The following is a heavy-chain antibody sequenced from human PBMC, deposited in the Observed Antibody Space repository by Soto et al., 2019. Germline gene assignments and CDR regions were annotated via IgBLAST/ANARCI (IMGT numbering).Heavy chain of an antibody. J-gene: IGHJ5*02. Sequence: PGGSLRLSCAPGYNLTPYPVNWVRQAPGKGLEWVAYISSGSDIIYYADSVKGRFSISRDTAKNLVFLQMKSLREDDTAVYYCAEGGICRGGYFDPWRQGTQAPVSS. D-gene: IGHD1-26*01. CDR1: GYNLTPYP. V-gene: IGHV3-48*02. CDR2: ISSGSDII. CDR3: AEGGICRGGYFDP.